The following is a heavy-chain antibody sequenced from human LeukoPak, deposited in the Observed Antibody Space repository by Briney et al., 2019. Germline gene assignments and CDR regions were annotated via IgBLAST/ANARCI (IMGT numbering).Heavy chain of an antibody. Sequence: SETLSLTCTVSGGSISSYYWSWIRQPAGKGLEWIGRIYTSGSTNYNPSLKSRVTMSVDTSKNQFSLKLSSVTAADTAVYYCARATSRNYDSSGYLSTFDPWGQGTLVTVSS. CDR3: ARATSRNYDSSGYLSTFDP. CDR2: IYTSGST. D-gene: IGHD3-22*01. V-gene: IGHV4-4*07. CDR1: GGSISSYY. J-gene: IGHJ5*02.